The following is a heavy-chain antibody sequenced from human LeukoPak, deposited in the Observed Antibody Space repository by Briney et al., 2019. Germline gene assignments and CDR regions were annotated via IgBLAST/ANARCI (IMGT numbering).Heavy chain of an antibody. D-gene: IGHD3-22*01. V-gene: IGHV4-34*01. CDR2: INHSGST. CDR3: ARRRRPNYYDSSGYVYYFDY. Sequence: KPSETLSLTCAVYGGSFSGYYWSWIRQPPGKGLEWIGEINHSGSTNYNPSLKSRVTISVDTSKNQFSLKLSSVTAADTAVYYCARRRRPNYYDSSGYVYYFDYWGQGTLVTVSS. CDR1: GGSFSGYY. J-gene: IGHJ4*02.